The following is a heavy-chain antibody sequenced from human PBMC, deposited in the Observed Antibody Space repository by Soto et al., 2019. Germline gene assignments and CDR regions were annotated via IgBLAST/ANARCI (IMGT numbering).Heavy chain of an antibody. D-gene: IGHD3-16*01. CDR1: VFTFDDNA. V-gene: IGHV3-9*01. CDR3: AISQDRGGRTTFIY. CDR2: INWKSDI. J-gene: IGHJ4*02. Sequence: PGGSLRLSCSVSVFTFDDNAMHWLRQAPEKGLEWVSGINWKSDIGYADSVKGRFTISRDNAENSLYLQMNSLRAEDTALYYCAISQDRGGRTTFIYWGQGTQVTVSS.